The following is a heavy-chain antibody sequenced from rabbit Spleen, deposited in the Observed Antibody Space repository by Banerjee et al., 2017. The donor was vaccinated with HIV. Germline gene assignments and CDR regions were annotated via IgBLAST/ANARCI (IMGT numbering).Heavy chain of an antibody. D-gene: IGHD7-1*01. CDR3: ARDRGTTWYLDCLDL. J-gene: IGHJ5*01. Sequence: QEQLVESGGGLVQPEGSLTLTCKASGFSFSGRDVMCWVRQAPGKGLEWIACIIIGSSGNTYYASWAKGRFTVSKTSSTTVTLQMTSLTAADTATYFCARDRGTTWYLDCLDLWGPGTLVTVS. V-gene: IGHV1S45*01. CDR2: IIIGSSGNT. CDR1: GFSFSGRDV.